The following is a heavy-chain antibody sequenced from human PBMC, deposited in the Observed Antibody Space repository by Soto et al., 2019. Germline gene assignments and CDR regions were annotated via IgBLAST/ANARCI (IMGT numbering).Heavy chain of an antibody. CDR2: IDWDDAK. J-gene: IGHJ4*02. CDR3: VRSFNQGSSNYVAHNFDY. Sequence: SGPTLVNPTQTLTLTCSFSGFSFSTNGMCVSWIRQPPGKALEWLARIDWDDAKYYSTSLETRLAVSKDTSKNQVVLTLTNMDPVVTATFYCVRSFNQGSSNYVAHNFDYWGQGTLVTVSS. D-gene: IGHD4-4*01. CDR1: GFSFSTNGMC. V-gene: IGHV2-70*11.